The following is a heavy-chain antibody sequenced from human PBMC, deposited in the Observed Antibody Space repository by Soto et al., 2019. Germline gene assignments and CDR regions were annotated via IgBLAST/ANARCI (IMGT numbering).Heavy chain of an antibody. D-gene: IGHD4-17*01. CDR3: ARHAPPSTVNTLPDD. J-gene: IGHJ4*02. CDR1: GGSISSYC. Sequence: ASETLSLTCTVSGGSISSYCWSWIRQPPGKGLEWIGYIYYSGSTNYNPSLKSRVTISVDTSKNQFSLKLSSVTAADTAVYYCARHAPPSTVNTLPDDWGQGTRVTVAS. V-gene: IGHV4-59*08. CDR2: IYYSGST.